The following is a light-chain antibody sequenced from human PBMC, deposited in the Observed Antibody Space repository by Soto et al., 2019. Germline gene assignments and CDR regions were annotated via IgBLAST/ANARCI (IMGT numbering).Light chain of an antibody. J-gene: IGKJ5*01. CDR3: QQYGNLPIT. CDR1: HDISKH. CDR2: DAS. V-gene: IGKV1-33*01. Sequence: DIQMTQSPSSLSASVGDRVTITCQASHDISKHLNWYQQKPGKAPKLLISDASTLETGDPSRFSGRGSGTDFTFTISALQPEDIATYYCQQYGNLPITFGQGTRLEIK.